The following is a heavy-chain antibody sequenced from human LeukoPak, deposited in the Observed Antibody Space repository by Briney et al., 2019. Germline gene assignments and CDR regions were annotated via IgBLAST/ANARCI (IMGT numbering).Heavy chain of an antibody. V-gene: IGHV4-59*08. CDR2: IYYSGST. J-gene: IGHJ5*02. CDR1: GGSISSYY. Sequence: SETLSLTCTVSGGSISSYYWSWIRQPPGKGLEWIGYIYYSGSTNYNPSLKSRVTISVDTSKNQFSLKLSSVTAADTAMYYCARNRYYYGSGNYGVPNWFDPWGQGTLVTVSS. D-gene: IGHD3-10*01. CDR3: ARNRYYYGSGNYGVPNWFDP.